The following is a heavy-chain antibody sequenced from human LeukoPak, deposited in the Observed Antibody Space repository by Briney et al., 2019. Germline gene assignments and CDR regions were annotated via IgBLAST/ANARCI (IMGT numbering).Heavy chain of an antibody. V-gene: IGHV1-46*01. Sequence: ASVKVSCKASGYTFTSYYMHWVRQAPGQGLEWMGIINPSGGSTSYAQKFQGRVTMTRDTSTSTVYMELSSLRSEDTAVYYCARDGRPSYSSSWYWFDPWGQGTLVTVSS. CDR3: ARDGRPSYSSSWYWFDP. D-gene: IGHD6-13*01. J-gene: IGHJ5*02. CDR1: GYTFTSYY. CDR2: INPSGGST.